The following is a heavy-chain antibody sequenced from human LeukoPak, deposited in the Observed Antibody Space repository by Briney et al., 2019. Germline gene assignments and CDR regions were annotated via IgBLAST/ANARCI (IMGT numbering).Heavy chain of an antibody. Sequence: GGSLRLSCAASGFTVSSNYMSWVRQAPGKGLEWVSAISGTGGSTWYADSVKGRVTISRDNSKNTLYLQMNSLRAEDTAVYYCAKDSYDGSGSRYDYWGQGTLVTVSS. J-gene: IGHJ4*02. CDR2: ISGTGGST. CDR3: AKDSYDGSGSRYDY. D-gene: IGHD3-22*01. V-gene: IGHV3-23*01. CDR1: GFTVSSNY.